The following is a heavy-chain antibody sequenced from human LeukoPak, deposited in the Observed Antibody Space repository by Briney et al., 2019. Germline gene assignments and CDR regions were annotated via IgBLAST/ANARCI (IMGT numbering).Heavy chain of an antibody. D-gene: IGHD4-17*01. Sequence: GXXXLSFAASGFTFSTYAMTWVRQAPGKGLEWVSVIFNSGTSTYYSDSVKGPFTISRDNSKNTLHLQMSTLRTEDTAVYYCAKDMYGDFGGVDYWGQGTLVTVSS. V-gene: IGHV3-23*01. CDR1: GFTFSTYA. CDR2: IFNSGTST. CDR3: AKDMYGDFGGVDY. J-gene: IGHJ4*02.